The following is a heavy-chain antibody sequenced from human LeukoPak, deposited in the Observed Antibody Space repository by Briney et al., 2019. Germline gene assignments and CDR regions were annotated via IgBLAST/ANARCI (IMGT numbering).Heavy chain of an antibody. Sequence: PGGSLRLSCAASGFTFSSYSMNWVRQAPGKGLEWVSSISSSSSYIYYADSVKGRFTISRDNAKNSLYLQMNSLRAEDTAVYYCARDQVVGATYPYGMDVWGQGTTVTVSS. D-gene: IGHD1-26*01. V-gene: IGHV3-21*01. CDR1: GFTFSSYS. CDR3: ARDQVVGATYPYGMDV. J-gene: IGHJ6*02. CDR2: ISSSSSYI.